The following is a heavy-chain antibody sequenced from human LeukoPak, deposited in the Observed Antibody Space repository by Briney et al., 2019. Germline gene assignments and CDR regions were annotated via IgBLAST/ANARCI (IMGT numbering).Heavy chain of an antibody. CDR2: IKSKTHGGTT. D-gene: IGHD5-12*01. J-gene: IGHJ4*02. CDR1: GFPFANAW. Sequence: GGSLRLSCAASGFPFANAWMTWVRQAPGKGLEWVGRIKSKTHGGTTDYAAPVKGSFTISRDDSKNTLYLEMNSLKTEDTAVYYCTTAGYSGYDWNYWGQGALVTVSS. CDR3: TTAGYSGYDWNY. V-gene: IGHV3-15*01.